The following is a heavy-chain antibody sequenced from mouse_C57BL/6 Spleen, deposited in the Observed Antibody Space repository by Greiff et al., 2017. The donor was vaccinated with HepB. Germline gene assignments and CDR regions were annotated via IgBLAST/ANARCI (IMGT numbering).Heavy chain of an antibody. V-gene: IGHV5-6*01. J-gene: IGHJ2*01. Sequence: EVHLVESGGDLVKPGGSLKLSCAASGFTFSSYGMSWVRQTPDKRLEWVATISSGGSYTYYPDSVKGRFTISRDNAKNTLYLQMSSLKSEDTAMYYCARRRYDYDAYFDYWGQGTTLTVSS. D-gene: IGHD2-4*01. CDR3: ARRRYDYDAYFDY. CDR2: ISSGGSYT. CDR1: GFTFSSYG.